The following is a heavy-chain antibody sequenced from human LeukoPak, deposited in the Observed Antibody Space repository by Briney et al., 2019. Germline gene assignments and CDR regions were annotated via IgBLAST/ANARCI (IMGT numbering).Heavy chain of an antibody. Sequence: SKTLSLTCTVSGGSISSYYWSWIRQPPGKGLEWIGYIYYSGSTNYNPSLKSRVTISVDTSKNQFSLKLSSVTAADTAVYYCARCSVAGTAVDYWGQGTLVTVSS. D-gene: IGHD6-19*01. CDR1: GGSISSYY. V-gene: IGHV4-59*01. CDR3: ARCSVAGTAVDY. J-gene: IGHJ4*02. CDR2: IYYSGST.